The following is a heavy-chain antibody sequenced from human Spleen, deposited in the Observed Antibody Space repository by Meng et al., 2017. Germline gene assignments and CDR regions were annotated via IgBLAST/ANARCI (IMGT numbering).Heavy chain of an antibody. V-gene: IGHV4-39*07. CDR1: GGSVSNSTYY. D-gene: IGHD3-22*01. CDR3: ARIPDYDTSAS. CDR2: IYYSGST. J-gene: IGHJ5*02. Sequence: QLQLQESGPGLVKPSETLSLTCTVSGGSVSNSTYYWGWIRQAPGKGLEWIGNIYYSGSTFYNPSLKCRVTISVDTSKNQFSLRLSSVTAADTAVYYCARIPDYDTSASWGQGTLVTVSS.